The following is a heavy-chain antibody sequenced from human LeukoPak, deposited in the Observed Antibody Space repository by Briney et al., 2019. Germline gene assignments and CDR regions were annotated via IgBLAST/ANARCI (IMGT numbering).Heavy chain of an antibody. D-gene: IGHD3-10*01. V-gene: IGHV6-1*01. CDR2: TYYRSKWYN. Sequence: SQTLSLTCAISGDSVSSNSAAWNWIRQSPSRGLEWLGRTYYRSKWYNDYAVSVKGRVTINPDTSKNQFSLNLISVTAADTAVYYCARDSGTTGEVKFDPWGQGTLVTVSS. CDR1: GDSVSSNSAA. CDR3: ARDSGTTGEVKFDP. J-gene: IGHJ5*02.